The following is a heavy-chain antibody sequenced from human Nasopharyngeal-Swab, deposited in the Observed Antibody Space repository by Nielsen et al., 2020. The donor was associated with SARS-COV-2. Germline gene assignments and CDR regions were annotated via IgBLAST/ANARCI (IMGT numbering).Heavy chain of an antibody. V-gene: IGHV1-69*13. CDR1: GGTFSSYA. Sequence: SVKVSCKASGGTFSSYAISWVRQAPGQGLEWMGGIIPIFGTANYAQKFQGRVTITADESTSTAYMELSSLRSEDTAVYYCARVRGRSSSFQGGMDVWGQGTTITVSS. CDR3: ARVRGRSSSFQGGMDV. D-gene: IGHD6-6*01. J-gene: IGHJ6*02. CDR2: IIPIFGTA.